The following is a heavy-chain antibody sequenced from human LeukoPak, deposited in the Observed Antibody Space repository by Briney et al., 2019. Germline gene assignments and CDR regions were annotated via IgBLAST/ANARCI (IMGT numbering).Heavy chain of an antibody. CDR3: ARALRYCSGGSCFHNWFDP. CDR1: GGSISSYY. Sequence: SETLSLTCTVSGGSISSYYWTWIRQPAGKGLEWIGRIYTSGSTNYNPSLKSRVTMSVDTSKNQFSLKLSSVTAADTAVYYCARALRYCSGGSCFHNWFDPWGQGTLVTVSS. J-gene: IGHJ5*02. V-gene: IGHV4-4*07. D-gene: IGHD2-15*01. CDR2: IYTSGST.